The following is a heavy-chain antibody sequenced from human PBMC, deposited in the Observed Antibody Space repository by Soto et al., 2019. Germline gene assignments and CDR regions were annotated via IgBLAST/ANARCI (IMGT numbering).Heavy chain of an antibody. V-gene: IGHV4-34*01. D-gene: IGHD6-13*01. J-gene: IGHJ4*02. Sequence: QVQLQQWGAGLLKPSETLSLTCAVYGGSFSGYYWSWIRQPPGKGLEWIGEINHSGSTNYNPSLKSRVTISVDTSKNQFSLKLSSVTAADTAVYYCARYRQQRNDYWGQGTLVTVSS. CDR1: GGSFSGYY. CDR2: INHSGST. CDR3: ARYRQQRNDY.